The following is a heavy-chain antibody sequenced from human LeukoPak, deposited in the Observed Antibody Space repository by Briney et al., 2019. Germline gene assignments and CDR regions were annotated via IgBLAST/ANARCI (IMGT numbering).Heavy chain of an antibody. V-gene: IGHV4-31*03. CDR1: GGSISSGGYY. J-gene: IGHJ4*02. D-gene: IGHD3-22*01. CDR3: ARAGPNAYYYDSSGYYFNY. CDR2: IYYSGST. Sequence: SETLSLTCTVSGGSISSGGYYWSWIRQHPGKGLEWIGYIYYSGSTYYNPSLKSRVTISVDTSKNQFSLKLSSVTAADTAVYYCARAGPNAYYYDSSGYYFNYWGQGTLVTVSS.